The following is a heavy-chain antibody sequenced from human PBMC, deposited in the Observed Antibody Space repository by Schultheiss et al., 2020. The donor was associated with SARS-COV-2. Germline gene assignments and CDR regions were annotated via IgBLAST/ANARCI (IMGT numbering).Heavy chain of an antibody. Sequence: SETLSLTCAVSGGSISSSNWWSWVRQPPGKGLEWIGRIYYSGSTYYNPSLKSRVTISVDTSKNQFSLKMSSVTAADTAVYYCATRDGRVDYWGQGTLVTVSS. V-gene: IGHV4-4*02. CDR1: GGSISSSNW. J-gene: IGHJ4*02. D-gene: IGHD5-24*01. CDR3: ATRDGRVDY. CDR2: IYYSGST.